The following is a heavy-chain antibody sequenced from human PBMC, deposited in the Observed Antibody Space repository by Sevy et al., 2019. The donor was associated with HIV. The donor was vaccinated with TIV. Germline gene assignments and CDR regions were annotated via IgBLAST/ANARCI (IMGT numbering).Heavy chain of an antibody. CDR3: ARDISMVRFGAWFDP. Sequence: GGSLRLSCAASGFIFSDHYMNWIRQAPGEGLEWVSYISGSGTTIYYADSVKGRFTISRDNAKDSLYLQMNSLRADDTAVYFCARDISMVRFGAWFDPWGQGTLVTVSS. D-gene: IGHD3-10*01. V-gene: IGHV3-11*01. CDR2: ISGSGTTI. CDR1: GFIFSDHY. J-gene: IGHJ5*02.